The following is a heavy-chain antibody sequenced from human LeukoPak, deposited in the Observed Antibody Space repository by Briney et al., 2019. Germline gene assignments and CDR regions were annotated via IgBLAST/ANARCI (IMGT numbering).Heavy chain of an antibody. CDR1: GFTFSSYG. D-gene: IGHD4-23*01. Sequence: HPGGSLRLSCAASGFTFSSYGMNWVRQAPGKGLVWVSRIASDGSSTTYADSVKGRFSISRDNAKNTLYLQMNSLRVEDTAVYYCARGRPHGNDYWGQGTLVTVSS. J-gene: IGHJ4*02. CDR2: IASDGSST. CDR3: ARGRPHGNDY. V-gene: IGHV3-74*01.